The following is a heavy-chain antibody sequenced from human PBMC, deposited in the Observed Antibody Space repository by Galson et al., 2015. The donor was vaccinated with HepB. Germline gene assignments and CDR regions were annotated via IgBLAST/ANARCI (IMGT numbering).Heavy chain of an antibody. CDR3: ARKRAREGGGMDV. CDR2: INAGNGNT. CDR1: GYTFTSYA. Sequence: SVKVSCKASGYTFTSYAMHWVRQAPGQRLEWMGWINAGNGNTKYSQKFQGRVTITRDTSASTAYMELSSLRSEDTAVCYCARKRAREGGGMDVWGQGTTVTVSS. J-gene: IGHJ6*02. V-gene: IGHV1-3*01. D-gene: IGHD3-16*01.